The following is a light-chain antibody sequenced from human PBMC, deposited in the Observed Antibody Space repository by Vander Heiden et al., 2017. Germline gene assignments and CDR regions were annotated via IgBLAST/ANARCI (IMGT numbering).Light chain of an antibody. J-gene: IGLJ3*02. CDR1: SGHSSYA. Sequence: QLVLTQSPSASASLGASVKPTCTLSSGHSSYAIAWHQQQPEKGPRYLMKLNSDGSHSKGDGIPDRFSGSSSGAERYLTISSLQSEDEADYYCQTWATGIQVFGGGTKLTVL. V-gene: IGLV4-69*01. CDR3: QTWATGIQV. CDR2: LNSDGSH.